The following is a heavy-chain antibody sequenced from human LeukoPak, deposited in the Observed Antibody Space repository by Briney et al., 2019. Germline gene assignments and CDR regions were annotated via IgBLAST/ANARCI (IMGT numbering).Heavy chain of an antibody. J-gene: IGHJ4*02. Sequence: ASVKVSCKASGGTFSSYAISWVRQAPGQGLEWMGGIIPIFGTANYAQKFQGRVTITADESTSTAYMELSSLRSEDTAVYYCASHGGSMVQGVIDYYFDYWGQGTLVTVSS. V-gene: IGHV1-69*13. CDR2: IIPIFGTA. CDR1: GGTFSSYA. CDR3: ASHGGSMVQGVIDYYFDY. D-gene: IGHD3-10*01.